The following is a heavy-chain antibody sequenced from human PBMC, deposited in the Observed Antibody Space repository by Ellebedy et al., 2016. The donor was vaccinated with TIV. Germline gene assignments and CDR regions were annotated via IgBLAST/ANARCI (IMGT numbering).Heavy chain of an antibody. Sequence: ASVKVSXXASGYTFTSYYMHWVRQAPGQGLEWMGIINPSGGSTSYAQKFQGRVTMTRDTSTSTVYMELSSLRSEDTAVYYCAKRSDYYDSSGYYGPVDWGQGTLVTVSS. CDR3: AKRSDYYDSSGYYGPVD. V-gene: IGHV1-46*01. CDR2: INPSGGST. D-gene: IGHD3-22*01. J-gene: IGHJ4*02. CDR1: GYTFTSYY.